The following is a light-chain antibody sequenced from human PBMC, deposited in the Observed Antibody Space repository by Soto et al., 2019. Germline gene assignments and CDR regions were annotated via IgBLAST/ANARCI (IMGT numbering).Light chain of an antibody. CDR1: QSISSW. CDR3: QQYNSYSSWT. CDR2: KGS. J-gene: IGKJ1*01. Sequence: DSQMTQSPSTLSAAVGDRVTITYRASQSISSWLAWYQQKPGKAPKLLMYKGSRVERGERGRFSGSGSGTEFTLTISSLQPYDFATYYCQQYNSYSSWTFGQVTKV. V-gene: IGKV1-5*03.